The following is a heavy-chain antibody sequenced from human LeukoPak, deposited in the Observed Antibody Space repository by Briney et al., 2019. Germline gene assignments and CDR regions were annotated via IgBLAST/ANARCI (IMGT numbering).Heavy chain of an antibody. D-gene: IGHD3-9*01. CDR1: GGSVSSGSYY. CDR2: IYYSGST. J-gene: IGHJ4*02. Sequence: SETLSLTCTVSGGSVSSGSYYWSWIRQPPGKGLEWIGYIYYSGSTNYNPSLKSRVTISVDTSKNQFSLKLSSVTAADTAVYYCESLIFWDGYIDYWGQGTLVTVSS. V-gene: IGHV4-61*01. CDR3: ESLIFWDGYIDY.